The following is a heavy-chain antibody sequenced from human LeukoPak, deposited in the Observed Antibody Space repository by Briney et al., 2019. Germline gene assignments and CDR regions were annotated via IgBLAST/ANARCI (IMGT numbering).Heavy chain of an antibody. CDR3: ARDYFTANDY. J-gene: IGHJ4*02. V-gene: IGHV1-2*02. CDR2: INPNSGGT. CDR1: GYTFTGYY. D-gene: IGHD2-21*02. Sequence: GASVKVSCKASGYTFTGYYIHWVRQAPGQGLEWMGWINPNSGGTNYTQKFQGRVTMTRDTSISTAYMELSRLRSDDTAVYYCARDYFTANDYWGQGTLVTVSS.